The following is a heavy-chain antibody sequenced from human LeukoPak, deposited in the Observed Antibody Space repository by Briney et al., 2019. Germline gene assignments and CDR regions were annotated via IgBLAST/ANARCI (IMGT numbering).Heavy chain of an antibody. CDR3: ARMGITPDYYYYYMDV. Sequence: ASVKVSCKVSGYTLTELSMHWVRQAPGKGLEWMGWMNPNSGNTGYAQKFQGRVTITRNTSISTAYMELSSLRSEDTAVYYCARMGITPDYYYYYMDVWGKGTTVTVSS. D-gene: IGHD1-14*01. CDR1: GYTLTELS. CDR2: MNPNSGNT. J-gene: IGHJ6*03. V-gene: IGHV1-8*03.